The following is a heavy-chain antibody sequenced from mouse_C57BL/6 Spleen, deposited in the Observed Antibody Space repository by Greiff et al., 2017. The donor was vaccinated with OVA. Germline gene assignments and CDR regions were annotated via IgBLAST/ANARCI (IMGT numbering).Heavy chain of an antibody. D-gene: IGHD2-4*01. CDR2: IWSGGST. V-gene: IGHV2-2*01. CDR1: GFSLTSYG. CDR3: ARNDFVYYAMDY. Sequence: VQGVESGPGLVQPSQSLSITCTVSGFSLTSYGVHWVRQPPGKGLEWLGVIWSGGSTDYNAAFISRLSISKDNSKSQVFFKMNSLQADDTAIYYCARNDFVYYAMDYWGQGTSVTVSS. J-gene: IGHJ4*01.